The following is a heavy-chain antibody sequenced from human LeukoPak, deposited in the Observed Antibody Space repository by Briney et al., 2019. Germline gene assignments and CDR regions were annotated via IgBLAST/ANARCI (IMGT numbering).Heavy chain of an antibody. V-gene: IGHV1-69*06. CDR1: GGTFSSYA. Sequence: ASVKVSCKASGGTFSSYAISWVRQAPGQGLEWMGGIIPIFGTANYAQKFQGRVTITADKSTSTAYMELSSLRSEDTAVYYCARGVVPAARLLWFDPWGQGTLVTVSS. CDR3: ARGVVPAARLLWFDP. CDR2: IIPIFGTA. D-gene: IGHD2-2*01. J-gene: IGHJ5*02.